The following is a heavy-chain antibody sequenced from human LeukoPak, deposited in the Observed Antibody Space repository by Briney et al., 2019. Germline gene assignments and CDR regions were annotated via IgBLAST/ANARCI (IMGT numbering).Heavy chain of an antibody. CDR3: VRGGLPGGFDF. Sequence: GGSLRLSCAASGFTVSSNYMSWVRQAPGKGLEWVSVIYSGGSTYYADSVKGRFTISRDNSKSTLYIQMNSLRAEDMAVYYCVRGGLPGGFDFWGQGILVTVSS. CDR1: GFTVSSNY. CDR2: IYSGGST. D-gene: IGHD1-14*01. J-gene: IGHJ4*02. V-gene: IGHV3-53*01.